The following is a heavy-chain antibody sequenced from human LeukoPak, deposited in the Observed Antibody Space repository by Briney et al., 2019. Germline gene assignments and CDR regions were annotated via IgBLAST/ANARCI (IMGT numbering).Heavy chain of an antibody. CDR1: GCTFSTFW. Sequence: GGSLRLSCAASGCTFSTFWMSWVRQAPGKGLECVANINPDGSNQYYMDSVKGRFAISRDKSKNTLYLQMNSLRAEDTAVYYCAKGQISRSDRFDYWGQGTLVTVSS. CDR2: INPDGSNQ. D-gene: IGHD3-3*02. CDR3: AKGQISRSDRFDY. V-gene: IGHV3-7*03. J-gene: IGHJ4*02.